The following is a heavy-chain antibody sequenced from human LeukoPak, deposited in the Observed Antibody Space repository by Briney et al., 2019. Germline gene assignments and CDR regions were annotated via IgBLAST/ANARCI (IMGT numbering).Heavy chain of an antibody. CDR2: ISSDATHK. CDR1: GFTFSTSG. V-gene: IGHV3-30*18. J-gene: IGHJ3*02. Sequence: GGSLRLSCAASGFTFSTSGMHWVRQAPGKGLDWVAVISSDATHKYYADSVKGRFTISRDNSKNTLYLEMNSLRAEDTAVYYCAKEKRGELPRPFDIWGQGTMVTVSS. CDR3: AKEKRGELPRPFDI. D-gene: IGHD1-26*01.